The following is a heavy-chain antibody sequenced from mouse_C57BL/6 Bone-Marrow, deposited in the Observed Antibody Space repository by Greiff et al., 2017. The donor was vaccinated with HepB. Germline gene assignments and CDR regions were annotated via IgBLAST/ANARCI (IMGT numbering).Heavy chain of an antibody. CDR2: ISGGGGNT. CDR3: LSFAWFAY. CDR1: GFTFSSYT. J-gene: IGHJ3*01. Sequence: EVQGVESGGGLVKPGGSLKLSCAASGFTFSSYTMSWVRQTPEKRLEWVATISGGGGNTYYPDSVKGRFTISRDNAKNTLYLQMSSLRSEDTALYYCLSFAWFAYWGQGTLVTVSA. V-gene: IGHV5-9*01.